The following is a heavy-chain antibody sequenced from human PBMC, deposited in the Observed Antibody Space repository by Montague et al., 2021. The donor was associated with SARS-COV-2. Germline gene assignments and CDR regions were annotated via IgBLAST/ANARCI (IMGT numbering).Heavy chain of an antibody. CDR2: IHYSGYT. CDR3: AKLTGLTTVMPPLYCHSLDV. Sequence: SETLSLTCSVSGGSISGYYWSWIRQPPGKGLEWIGYIHYSGYTNYNPSLKSRLTISVDTSKNQFSLEVTSVTVADTAVYYCAKLTGLTTVMPPLYCHSLDVWGQGTTVTVSS. J-gene: IGHJ6*02. CDR1: GGSISGYY. V-gene: IGHV4-59*01. D-gene: IGHD4-11*01.